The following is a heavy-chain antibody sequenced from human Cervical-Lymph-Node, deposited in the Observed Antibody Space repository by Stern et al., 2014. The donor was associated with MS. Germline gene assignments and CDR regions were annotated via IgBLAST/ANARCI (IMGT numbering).Heavy chain of an antibody. J-gene: IGHJ5*02. V-gene: IGHV3-33*01. CDR3: ARALQLKSGHNWFDP. CDR1: GFTFSNYG. Sequence: VHLVESGGGVVQPGRSQRLSCAASGFTFSNYGMHWARQAPGKGLGWVAFIWFDGSNAYYSDSVKGRFTISRDNSKSTLYLQMNSLRAEDTAVYYCARALQLKSGHNWFDPWGQGTLVTVSS. CDR2: IWFDGSNA. D-gene: IGHD6-13*01.